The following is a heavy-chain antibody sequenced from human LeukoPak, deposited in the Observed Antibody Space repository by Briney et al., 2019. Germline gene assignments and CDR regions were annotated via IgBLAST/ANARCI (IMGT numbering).Heavy chain of an antibody. D-gene: IGHD3-22*01. CDR1: GFTFSNYY. Sequence: PGGSLRLSCAASGFTFSNYYMGWIRQAPGKGLEWVSYISSSGSTMYYADSVKGRFTISRDNAKNSLYLQMNSLRAEDTAVYYCAREAISGYSDWGQGTLVTVSS. J-gene: IGHJ4*02. CDR3: AREAISGYSD. CDR2: ISSSGSTM. V-gene: IGHV3-11*04.